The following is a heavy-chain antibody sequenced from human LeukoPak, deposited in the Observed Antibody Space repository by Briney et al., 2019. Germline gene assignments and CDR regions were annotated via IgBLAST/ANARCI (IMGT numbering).Heavy chain of an antibody. J-gene: IGHJ5*02. CDR3: AFGSSSHNWFDP. D-gene: IGHD6-6*01. CDR2: ISAYNGNT. CDR1: GYTFTTYD. V-gene: IGHV1-18*01. Sequence: GASVKVSCKASGYTFTTYDINWVRQATGQGLEWMGWISAYNGNTNYAQKLQGRVTMTTDTSTSTAYMELRSLRSDDTAVYYCAFGSSSHNWFDPWGQGTLVTVSS.